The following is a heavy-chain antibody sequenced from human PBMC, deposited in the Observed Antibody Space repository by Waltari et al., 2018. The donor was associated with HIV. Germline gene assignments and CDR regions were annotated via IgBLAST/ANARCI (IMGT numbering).Heavy chain of an antibody. CDR1: GFSFIDYW. J-gene: IGHJ4*02. CDR3: GRYDGDGGGFDS. D-gene: IGHD4-17*01. Sequence: EVQLVESGGGLVQPGGSLRLSCETSGFSFIDYWMGWVRQAPGKGLEWVAIIKQDGVKQYYGDSMRGRFTVSRDNSGSSMSLHMTSLRADDTAVYYCGRYDGDGGGFDSWGQGTLVSVSS. CDR2: IKQDGVKQ. V-gene: IGHV3-7*01.